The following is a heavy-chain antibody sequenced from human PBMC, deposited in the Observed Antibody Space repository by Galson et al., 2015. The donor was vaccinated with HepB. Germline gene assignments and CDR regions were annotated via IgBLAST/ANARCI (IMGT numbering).Heavy chain of an antibody. V-gene: IGHV3-21*01. J-gene: IGHJ4*02. Sequence: SLRLSCAASGFTFSSYGMNWVRQAPGKGLEWVSSISRITSYISYADSVKGRFTISRDNATNSLFLQMNRLRGEDTAVYYCARGWSAYHQITAIDFWGQGSLVVVSS. CDR3: ARGWSAYHQITAIDF. D-gene: IGHD3-3*01. CDR2: ISRITSYI. CDR1: GFTFSSYG.